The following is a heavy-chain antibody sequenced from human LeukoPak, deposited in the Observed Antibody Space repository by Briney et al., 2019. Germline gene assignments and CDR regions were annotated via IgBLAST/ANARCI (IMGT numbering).Heavy chain of an antibody. Sequence: ASVKVSFKASGYTFTGYYMHWVRQAPGQGLEWMGWINPNSGGTNYAQKFQGRVTMTRDTSISTAYMELSRLRSDDTAVYYCARDIAAELLFDIWGQGTMVTVSS. CDR3: ARDIAAELLFDI. CDR2: INPNSGGT. J-gene: IGHJ3*02. CDR1: GYTFTGYY. V-gene: IGHV1-2*02. D-gene: IGHD6-13*01.